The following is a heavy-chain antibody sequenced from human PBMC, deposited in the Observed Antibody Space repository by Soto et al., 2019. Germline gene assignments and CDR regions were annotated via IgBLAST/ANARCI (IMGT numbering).Heavy chain of an antibody. CDR2: ISGPSIYI. V-gene: IGHV3-21*01. Sequence: EVQLVESGGGLVKPGGSLRLSCVASGFTFSGYSINWVRQAPGKGLEWVSYISGPSIYIYYADSVKGRFTISRDNAKSAVDLQMNSLRAEDTAVYYCARGFRNGFNVWGQGTTVGVSS. CDR1: GFTFSGYS. D-gene: IGHD2-8*01. J-gene: IGHJ6*02. CDR3: ARGFRNGFNV.